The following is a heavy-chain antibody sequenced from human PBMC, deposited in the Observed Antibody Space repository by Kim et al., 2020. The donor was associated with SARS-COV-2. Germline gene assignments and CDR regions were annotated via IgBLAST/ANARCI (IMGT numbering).Heavy chain of an antibody. V-gene: IGHV3-23*01. D-gene: IGHD3-3*01. J-gene: IGHJ4*02. CDR3: AKDYLTIFGVVTNYFDY. Sequence: VKGRFTISRDNSKNTLYLQMNSLRAEDTAVYYCAKDYLTIFGVVTNYFDYWGQGTLVTVSS.